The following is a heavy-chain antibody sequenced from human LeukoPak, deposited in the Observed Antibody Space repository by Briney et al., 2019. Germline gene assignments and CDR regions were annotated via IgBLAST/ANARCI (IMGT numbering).Heavy chain of an antibody. CDR2: INAYNGNT. Sequence: ASVKVSCKASGYTFTSYIISWVRQAPGQGLEWMGWINAYNGNTDYAQRVQGRVTMTTHTSTSTAYMELRSLRSDDTAVYYCARDRHIAAAVYYYYMDVWGKGTPVTVSS. CDR3: ARDRHIAAAVYYYYMDV. V-gene: IGHV1-18*01. CDR1: GYTFTSYI. J-gene: IGHJ6*03. D-gene: IGHD6-13*01.